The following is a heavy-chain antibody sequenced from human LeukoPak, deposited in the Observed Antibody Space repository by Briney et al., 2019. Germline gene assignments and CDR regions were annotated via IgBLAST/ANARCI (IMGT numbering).Heavy chain of an antibody. J-gene: IGHJ4*02. Sequence: GGSRRLSCAPFGFTFSSYEMNWVRQAPGKGLEWVSYIGSSGSPIYYADSVKGRFTISRDNAKNSLYLQMNSLRAEDTAVYYCARGGGEGGYDANCFDYWGQGALVTVSS. CDR3: ARGGGEGGYDANCFDY. CDR2: IGSSGSPI. D-gene: IGHD5-12*01. CDR1: GFTFSSYE. V-gene: IGHV3-48*03.